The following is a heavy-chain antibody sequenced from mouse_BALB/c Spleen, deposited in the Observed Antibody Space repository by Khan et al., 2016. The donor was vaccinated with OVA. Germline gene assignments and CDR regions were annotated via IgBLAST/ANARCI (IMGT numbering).Heavy chain of an antibody. Sequence: EVELVESGGGLVKPGGSLKLSCAASGFTFSSYAMSWVRQTPEKRLEWVATINSDGTYTYYPDSVKGRFTISSDNAKNTLYRQMSSLRSEDTAMYYCARHSFGPFAYWCQGTLVTVSA. D-gene: IGHD1-1*01. CDR2: INSDGTYT. CDR1: GFTFSSYA. V-gene: IGHV5-9-3*01. CDR3: ARHSFGPFAY. J-gene: IGHJ3*01.